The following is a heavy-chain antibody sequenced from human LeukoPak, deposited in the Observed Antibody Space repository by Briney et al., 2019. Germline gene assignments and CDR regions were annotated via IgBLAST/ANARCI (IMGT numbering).Heavy chain of an antibody. Sequence: GGSLRLSCAASGFTFSDYAMHWLRQAPGKGLEWVAFIRYDGSNKYYADSVKGRFTISRDNSKNTLYLQMNSLRAEDTAVYYCARDSETPDYYDSSGYFNYWGQGTLVTVSS. CDR2: IRYDGSNK. V-gene: IGHV3-30*02. CDR3: ARDSETPDYYDSSGYFNY. CDR1: GFTFSDYA. J-gene: IGHJ4*02. D-gene: IGHD3-22*01.